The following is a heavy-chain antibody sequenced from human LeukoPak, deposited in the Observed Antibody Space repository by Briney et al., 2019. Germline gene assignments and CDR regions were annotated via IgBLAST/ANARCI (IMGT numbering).Heavy chain of an antibody. CDR1: GFTFSSYS. D-gene: IGHD6-13*01. Sequence: TGGSLRLSCAASGFTFSSYSMNWVRQAPGKGLEWVSCISRSSSYIDYADSVKGRFTISRDNAKNSLYLQMNSLRAEDTALYYRARGSGSSSWYNSFDFWGQGTLVTVSS. J-gene: IGHJ4*02. CDR2: ISRSSSYI. V-gene: IGHV3-21*01. CDR3: ARGSGSSSWYNSFDF.